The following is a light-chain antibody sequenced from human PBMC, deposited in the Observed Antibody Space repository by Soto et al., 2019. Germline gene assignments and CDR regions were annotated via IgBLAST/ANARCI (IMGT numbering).Light chain of an antibody. CDR3: KQYYGYPQT. J-gene: IGKJ1*01. CDR2: AAS. V-gene: IGKV1-8*01. Sequence: AIQLTQSPSSLSTSIGDRVTITCRASQGISSYLAWYQQKPGKAPNLLIYAASTLQSGVQSRFSGSGSGTDFTLTISCLQSEDFATYYCKQYYGYPQTFGQGTKVDIK. CDR1: QGISSY.